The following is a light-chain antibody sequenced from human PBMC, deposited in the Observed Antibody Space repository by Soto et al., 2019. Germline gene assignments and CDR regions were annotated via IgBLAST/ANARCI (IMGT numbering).Light chain of an antibody. CDR3: CSYAGSMTWV. J-gene: IGLJ3*02. CDR2: EAT. CDR1: SSDVGSYTF. Sequence: QSALTQPASVSGSPGQSITISCTGSSSDVGSYTFVSWYQHHPGKAPKLMIYEATKRPSGVSHRFSGSKSGNTAYLTISGLQAEDEGDYYCCSYAGSMTWVFGGGTKVTVL. V-gene: IGLV2-23*01.